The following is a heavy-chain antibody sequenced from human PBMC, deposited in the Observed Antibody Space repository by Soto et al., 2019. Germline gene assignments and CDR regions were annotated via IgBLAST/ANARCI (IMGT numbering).Heavy chain of an antibody. D-gene: IGHD1-26*01. CDR3: AKVQAKRLLYYGMDV. CDR1: GFTFSSYG. V-gene: IGHV3-30*18. J-gene: IGHJ6*02. CDR2: ISYDGSNK. Sequence: QVQLVESGGGVVQPGRSLRLSCAASGFTFSSYGMHWVRQAPGKGLEWVAVISYDGSNKYYADSVKGRFTISRDNSKNTLYLQMHSLRAEDTAVYYCAKVQAKRLLYYGMDVWGQGTTVTVSS.